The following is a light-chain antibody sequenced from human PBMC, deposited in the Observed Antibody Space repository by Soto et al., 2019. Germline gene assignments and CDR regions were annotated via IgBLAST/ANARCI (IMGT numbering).Light chain of an antibody. Sequence: QPVLTQPASVSGSPGQSITISCTGTSSDVGGYSYVSLYQQHPGKAPKLMIYDVSNRPSGVSNRFSGSKSGNTASLTISGLQAEDEADYYCSSYTSSSTLVFGGGTKLTVL. J-gene: IGLJ3*02. CDR3: SSYTSSSTLV. CDR1: SSDVGGYSY. V-gene: IGLV2-14*01. CDR2: DVS.